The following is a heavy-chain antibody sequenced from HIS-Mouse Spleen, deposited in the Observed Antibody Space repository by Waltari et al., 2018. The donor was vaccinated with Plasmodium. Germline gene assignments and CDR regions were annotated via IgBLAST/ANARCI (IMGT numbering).Heavy chain of an antibody. V-gene: IGHV3-53*01. CDR3: ARAAIAWGSPYYFDY. CDR1: GFTVSSNY. CDR2: IYSGGST. J-gene: IGHJ4*02. Sequence: GGGLIQPGGSLRLSCAASGFTVSSNYMSWVRPAPGKGLEWVSVIYSGGSTYYADSVKGRFTISRDNSKNTLYLQMNSLRAEDTAVYYCARAAIAWGSPYYFDYWGQGTLVTVSA. D-gene: IGHD7-27*01.